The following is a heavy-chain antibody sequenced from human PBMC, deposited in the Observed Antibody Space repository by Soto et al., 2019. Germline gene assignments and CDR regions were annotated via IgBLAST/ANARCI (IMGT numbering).Heavy chain of an antibody. CDR2: IYYSGST. V-gene: IGHV4-39*01. D-gene: IGHD5-18*01. CDR3: ASAGKLRGYSYGPFDY. Sequence: SETLSLTCTVSGGSISSSSYYWGWIRQPPGKGLEWIGTIYYSGSTYYNPSLKSRVTISVDTSKNQFSLKLSSVTAADTAVYYCASAGKLRGYSYGPFDYWGQGTLVTVSS. CDR1: GGSISSSSYY. J-gene: IGHJ4*02.